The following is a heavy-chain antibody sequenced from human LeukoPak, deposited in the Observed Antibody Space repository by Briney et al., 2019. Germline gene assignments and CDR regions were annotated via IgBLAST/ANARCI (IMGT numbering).Heavy chain of an antibody. D-gene: IGHD3-16*01. CDR2: IYYSGST. V-gene: IGHV4-39*01. J-gene: IGHJ4*02. CDR1: GGPISSSTYY. Sequence: SETLSLTCALSGGPISSSTYYWGWIRQPPGKGLEWIGSIYYSGSTYYNPSLKSRVTISVDTSKKQFSLKLSSVTAADTAVYYCARRGEGSIMSRFEYWGQGTLVTVSS. CDR3: ARRGEGSIMSRFEY.